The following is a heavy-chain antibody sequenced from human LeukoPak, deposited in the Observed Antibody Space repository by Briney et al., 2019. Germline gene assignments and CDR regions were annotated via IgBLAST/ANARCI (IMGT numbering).Heavy chain of an antibody. D-gene: IGHD3-16*01. V-gene: IGHV4-4*07. Sequence: PSETLSLTCTVSGGSISSYYWSWIRQPAGKGLEWIGRIYTSGSTNYNPSLKSRVTMSVDTSKNQFSLKLSSVTAADTAVYYCARGFPYVANDAFDIWGQGTMVTVSS. J-gene: IGHJ3*02. CDR1: GGSISSYY. CDR2: IYTSGST. CDR3: ARGFPYVANDAFDI.